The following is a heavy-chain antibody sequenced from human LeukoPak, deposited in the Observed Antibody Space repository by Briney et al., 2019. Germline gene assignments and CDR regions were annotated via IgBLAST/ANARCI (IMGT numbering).Heavy chain of an antibody. Sequence: GRSLRLSCAASGFTFSSYAMHWVRQAPGKGLEWVAVISYDGSNKYYADSVKGRFTISRDNSKNTLYLQMNSLRAEDTAVYYCERDGIAVAGPPRGYFHYWGRGTLVTVPP. J-gene: IGHJ4*02. D-gene: IGHD6-19*01. CDR3: ERDGIAVAGPPRGYFHY. CDR2: ISYDGSNK. CDR1: GFTFSSYA. V-gene: IGHV3-30-3*01.